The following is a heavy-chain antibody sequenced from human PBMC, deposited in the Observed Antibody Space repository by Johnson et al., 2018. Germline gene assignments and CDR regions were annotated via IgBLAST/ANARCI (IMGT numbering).Heavy chain of an antibody. Sequence: QVRLVQSGGGVVQPGRSLRLSCAASGFTFSNYGMHWVRQAPGKGLEWAAVIWDDGSNNYYADSVKGRFTIPRDNSKNTLYLQMNSPRAEDTAVSDCAKDLWSTAPPASWYFQHWGQGTLVTVSS. CDR2: IWDDGSNN. V-gene: IGHV3-33*06. J-gene: IGHJ1*01. D-gene: IGHD3-3*01. CDR1: GFTFSNYG. CDR3: AKDLWSTAPPASWYFQH.